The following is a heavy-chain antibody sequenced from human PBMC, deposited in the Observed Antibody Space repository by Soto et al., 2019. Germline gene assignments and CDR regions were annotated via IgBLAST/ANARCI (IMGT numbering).Heavy chain of an antibody. CDR3: ARDTGYTFGSLNY. V-gene: IGHV1-3*01. CDR1: GYTFTDYA. Sequence: SVKVSCKASGYTFTDYALHWVRQAPGQRLEWMGWMNAGVGNTLYSQKFQGRITITRDTSASTAYMELNSLKSEDTAIYYCARDTGYTFGSLNYWGPGTLVTVSP. D-gene: IGHD5-18*01. CDR2: MNAGVGNT. J-gene: IGHJ4*02.